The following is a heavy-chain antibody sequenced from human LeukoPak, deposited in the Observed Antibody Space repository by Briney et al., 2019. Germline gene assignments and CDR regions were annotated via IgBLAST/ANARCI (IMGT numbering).Heavy chain of an antibody. CDR2: ISSDGSIK. CDR1: KFTSSHYG. CDR3: VKEYHSRGFGAYFDY. V-gene: IGHV3-30*18. Sequence: GGSLRLSCTAPKFTSSHYGMQWVRQAPGKGLEWVAVISSDGSIKVYADSVKGRFTLSRDNSINTVDLQMNSLRAEDTAVYYCVKEYHSRGFGAYFDYWGQGTLVTVSS. J-gene: IGHJ4*02. D-gene: IGHD3-3*01.